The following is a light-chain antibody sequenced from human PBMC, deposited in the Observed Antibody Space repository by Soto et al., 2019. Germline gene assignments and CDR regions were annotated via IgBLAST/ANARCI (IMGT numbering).Light chain of an antibody. V-gene: IGKV3-15*01. CDR2: DAS. Sequence: EIGVKQSPATLSLYKGERATLSCRASQSVSSYLAWYQQKPGQAPRLLIYDASTRATGIPARFSGSGSGTEFTLTISSLQSEDFAVYYCQQYNNLPPITFSHRTRLAI. CDR3: QQYNNLPPIT. J-gene: IGKJ5*01. CDR1: QSVSSY.